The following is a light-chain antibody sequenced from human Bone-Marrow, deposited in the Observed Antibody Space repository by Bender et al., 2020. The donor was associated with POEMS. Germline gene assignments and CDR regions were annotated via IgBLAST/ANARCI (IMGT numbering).Light chain of an antibody. Sequence: QSVLTQPPSVSGAPGQRVTISCTGSSSNTGSGYDINWYQHLPGTAPKLLIYGYNNRPSGVPDRFSGSKSGTSASLAITGLQAEDEGDYYCCSYATSSTHVFGSGTKVTVL. V-gene: IGLV1-40*01. CDR1: SSNTGSGYD. J-gene: IGLJ1*01. CDR3: CSYATSSTHV. CDR2: GYN.